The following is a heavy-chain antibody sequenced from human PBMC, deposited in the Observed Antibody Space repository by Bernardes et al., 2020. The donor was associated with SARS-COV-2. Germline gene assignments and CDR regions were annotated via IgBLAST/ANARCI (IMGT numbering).Heavy chain of an antibody. CDR3: ARVLEDGYNQPFDY. J-gene: IGHJ4*02. D-gene: IGHD5-12*01. CDR1: GGSIRSGGSS. V-gene: IGHV4-30-2*01. CDR2: IYHSGST. Sequence: TLSLTSAVSGGSIRSGGSSWSWIRQPPGQGLEWIGYIYHSGSTYYNPSLKSRVTISVDRSKNQFSLKLSSVTAADTAVYYCARVLEDGYNQPFDYWGQGTLVTVSS.